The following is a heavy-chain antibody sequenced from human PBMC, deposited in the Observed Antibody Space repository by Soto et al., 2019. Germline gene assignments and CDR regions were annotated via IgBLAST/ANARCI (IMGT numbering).Heavy chain of an antibody. D-gene: IGHD1-26*01. CDR2: IIPIFGTA. Sequence: QVQLVQSGAEVKKPGSSVKVSCKASGGTFSSYAISWVRQAPGQGLERMGGIIPIFGTANYAQKFQGRVTITSDESTSTAYMELSSLRSEDTAVYYCASGRGGPQYYYHGMDVWGQGTTVTVSS. V-gene: IGHV1-69*01. J-gene: IGHJ6*02. CDR3: ASGRGGPQYYYHGMDV. CDR1: GGTFSSYA.